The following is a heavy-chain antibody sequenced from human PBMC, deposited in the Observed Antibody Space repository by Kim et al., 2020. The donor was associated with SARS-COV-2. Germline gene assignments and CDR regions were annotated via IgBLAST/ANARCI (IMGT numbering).Heavy chain of an antibody. Sequence: SRVTMSVDTSKNQFSLKLSSVTAADTAVYYCARESHRYCSSTSCYTFDYWGQGTLVTVSS. V-gene: IGHV4-4*06. CDR3: ARESHRYCSSTSCYTFDY. D-gene: IGHD2-2*02. J-gene: IGHJ4*02.